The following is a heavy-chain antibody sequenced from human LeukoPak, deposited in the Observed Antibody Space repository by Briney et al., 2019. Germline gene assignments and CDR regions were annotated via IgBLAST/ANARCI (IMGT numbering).Heavy chain of an antibody. J-gene: IGHJ5*02. CDR1: GGSIRSYY. CDR2: IYYSGST. V-gene: IGHV4-59*01. CDR3: ARASGWFDP. Sequence: AETLSLTCTVSGGSIRSYYWSWIRQPPGKGLEWIGYIYYSGSTNYNPSLKSRVTISVDTSKNQFSLKLSSVTAADTAVYYCARASGWFDPWGQGTLVTVSS.